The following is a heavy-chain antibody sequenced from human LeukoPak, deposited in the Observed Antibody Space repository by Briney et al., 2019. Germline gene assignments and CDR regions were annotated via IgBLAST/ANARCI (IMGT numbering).Heavy chain of an antibody. Sequence: ASLRVSRKPSGHTSTGSYMQWVPQAPGRGLGWVGPINPNSGGTNYAQKFQGRVTMTRETTLSTAYMEMRRLRYDDTTVYYCARDKGYCSGGSCYVLDYWGQGTLVTVSS. CDR3: ARDKGYCSGGSCYVLDY. D-gene: IGHD2-15*01. CDR2: INPNSGGT. J-gene: IGHJ4*02. CDR1: GHTSTGSY. V-gene: IGHV1-2*06.